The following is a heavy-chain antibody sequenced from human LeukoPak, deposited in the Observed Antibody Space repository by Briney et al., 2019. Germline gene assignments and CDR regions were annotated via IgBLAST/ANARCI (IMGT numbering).Heavy chain of an antibody. CDR1: GYTFTIYD. J-gene: IGHJ5*02. V-gene: IGHV1-8*01. Sequence: ASVKVSCKASGYTFTIYDINWVRQATGQGLEWMGRMNPNSGNTGYAQKFQGRVTMTRNTSISTAYMELSSLRSEDTAVYYCARRARRSGTPSPFDPWGQGTLVTVSS. CDR3: ARRARRSGTPSPFDP. D-gene: IGHD6-19*01. CDR2: MNPNSGNT.